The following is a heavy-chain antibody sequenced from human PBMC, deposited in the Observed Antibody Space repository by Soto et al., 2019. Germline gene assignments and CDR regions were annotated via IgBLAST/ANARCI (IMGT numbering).Heavy chain of an antibody. Sequence: SETLSLTCAVYGGSFSGYYWSWIRQPPGKGLEWIGEINHSGSTNYNPSLKSRVTISVDTSKNQFSLKLSSVTAADTAVYYCARVITIFPANWFDPWGQGTLVTVSS. J-gene: IGHJ5*02. D-gene: IGHD3-3*01. V-gene: IGHV4-34*01. CDR2: INHSGST. CDR1: GGSFSGYY. CDR3: ARVITIFPANWFDP.